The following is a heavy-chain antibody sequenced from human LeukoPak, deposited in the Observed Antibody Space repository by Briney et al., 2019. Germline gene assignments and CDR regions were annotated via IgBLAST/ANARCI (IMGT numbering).Heavy chain of an antibody. CDR2: IYYSGST. CDR1: SGSVGSGIYY. D-gene: IGHD2-15*01. CDR3: ARDVGYCSGGSCYSSDP. J-gene: IGHJ5*02. V-gene: IGHV4-61*01. Sequence: SETLSLTCTVSSGSVGSGIYYWSWIRQPPGKGLEWIGYIYYSGSTNYNPSLKSRVTISVDTSKNQFSLKLSSVTAADTAVYYCARDVGYCSGGSCYSSDPWGQGTLVTVSS.